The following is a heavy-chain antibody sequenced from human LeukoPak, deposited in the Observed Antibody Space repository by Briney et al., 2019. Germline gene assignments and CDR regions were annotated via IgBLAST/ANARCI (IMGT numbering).Heavy chain of an antibody. J-gene: IGHJ6*02. Sequence: GGSLRLSCAASGFTFSSYSMSWVRQAPGKGLEWVSAISGSGGSTYYADSVKGRFTISRDNSKNTLYLQMNSLRAEDTAVYYCAKDSRFTYGMDVWGQGTTVTVSS. CDR3: AKDSRFTYGMDV. V-gene: IGHV3-23*01. CDR1: GFTFSSYS. CDR2: ISGSGGST. D-gene: IGHD6-13*01.